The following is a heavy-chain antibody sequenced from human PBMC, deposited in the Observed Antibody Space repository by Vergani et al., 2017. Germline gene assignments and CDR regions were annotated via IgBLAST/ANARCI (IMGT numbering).Heavy chain of an antibody. J-gene: IGHJ5*02. CDR2: IYPGDSDT. V-gene: IGHV5-51*01. CDR3: ARQPISGSYSLWFDP. D-gene: IGHD1-26*01. CDR1: GYSFTSYW. Sequence: EVQLVQSGAEVKKPGESLKISCKGSGYSFTSYWIGWVRQLPGKGLEWMGIIYPGDSDTRYSPSFQGQVTIPADKSISTAYLQWSSLKASDTAMYYCARQPISGSYSLWFDPWGQGTLVTVSS.